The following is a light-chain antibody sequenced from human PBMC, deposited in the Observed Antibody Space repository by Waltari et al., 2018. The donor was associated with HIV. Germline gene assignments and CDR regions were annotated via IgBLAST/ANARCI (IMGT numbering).Light chain of an antibody. CDR3: QQYNNYPLT. V-gene: IGKV1-5*03. Sequence: DIQMTQSPSTLSASVGDRVTITCRASQTSNSWLAWYHKKPGKAPKRLIYKASSLESGVPSRFSGSGSGTDFTLTISSLQPDDSATYYCQQYNNYPLTFGGGTRLEIK. J-gene: IGKJ4*01. CDR2: KAS. CDR1: QTSNSW.